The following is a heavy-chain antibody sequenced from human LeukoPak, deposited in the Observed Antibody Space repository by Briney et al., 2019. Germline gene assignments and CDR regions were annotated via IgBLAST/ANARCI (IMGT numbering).Heavy chain of an antibody. Sequence: PGGSLRLSCAASGFTFSSYEMNWVRQAPGKGLEWVSYISSSGSTVYYADSVKGRFTISRDNAKNSLYLQMSSLRAEDTAVYYCARDLSPRYGDYVPDAFDIWGQGTMVTVSS. D-gene: IGHD4-17*01. V-gene: IGHV3-48*03. CDR1: GFTFSSYE. CDR3: ARDLSPRYGDYVPDAFDI. CDR2: ISSSGSTV. J-gene: IGHJ3*02.